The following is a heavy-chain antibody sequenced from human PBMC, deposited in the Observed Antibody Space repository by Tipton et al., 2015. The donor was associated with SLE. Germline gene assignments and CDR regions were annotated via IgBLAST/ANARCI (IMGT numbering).Heavy chain of an antibody. J-gene: IGHJ4*02. V-gene: IGHV4-59*11. CDR1: GGSISSHY. Sequence: TLSLTCTVSGGSISSHYWSWIRQPPGKGLEWIGYIYYSGSTNYNPSLKSRVTISVDTSKNQFSLKLSSVTAADTAVYYCARDRAGDTDYWGQGTLVTVSS. CDR3: ARDRAGDTDY. CDR2: IYYSGST. D-gene: IGHD3-10*01.